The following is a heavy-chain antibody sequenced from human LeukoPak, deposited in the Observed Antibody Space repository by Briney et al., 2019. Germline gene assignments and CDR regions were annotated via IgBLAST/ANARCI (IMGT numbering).Heavy chain of an antibody. CDR1: GYTFTGYD. Sequence: ASVKVSCKASGYTFTGYDMHWVRQAPGQGLEWMGWINPNSGGTDYAQKFQGRVTMTRDTSISPAYMELSRLRYDDTAVYDCARETLSTMVRGVNGNWFDPWGQGTLVTVSS. V-gene: IGHV1-2*02. CDR3: ARETLSTMVRGVNGNWFDP. J-gene: IGHJ5*02. D-gene: IGHD3-10*01. CDR2: INPNSGGT.